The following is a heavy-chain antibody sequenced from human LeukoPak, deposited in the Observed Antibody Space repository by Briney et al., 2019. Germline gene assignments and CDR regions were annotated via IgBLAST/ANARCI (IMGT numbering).Heavy chain of an antibody. Sequence: GGSLRLSCAASGFTFSSYAMSWVRQAPGKGLEWVSAISGSGGSTYYADSVKGRFTTSRDNSKNTLYLQMNSLRAEDTAVYYCAKGRAAAGLFDYWGQGTLVTVSS. CDR3: AKGRAAAGLFDY. CDR2: ISGSGGST. V-gene: IGHV3-23*01. D-gene: IGHD6-13*01. J-gene: IGHJ4*02. CDR1: GFTFSSYA.